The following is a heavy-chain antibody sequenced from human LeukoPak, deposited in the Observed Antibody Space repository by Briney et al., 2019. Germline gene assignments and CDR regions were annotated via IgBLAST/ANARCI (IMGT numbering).Heavy chain of an antibody. Sequence: GGSLRLSCVASGFTFSDYAMHWVRQAPGTGLEWVAVIYYDGSKKYYADSVEGRFTISRDNSKNTLYLHMKSLRVEDTAVYYCARGPDGYNSHFDYWGQGTLVTVSS. V-gene: IGHV3-30-3*01. CDR1: GFTFSDYA. CDR3: ARGPDGYNSHFDY. J-gene: IGHJ4*02. CDR2: IYYDGSKK. D-gene: IGHD5-24*01.